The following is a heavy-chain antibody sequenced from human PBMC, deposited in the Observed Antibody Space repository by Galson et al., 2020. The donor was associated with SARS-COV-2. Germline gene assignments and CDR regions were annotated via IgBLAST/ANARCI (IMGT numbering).Heavy chain of an antibody. J-gene: IGHJ6*02. CDR3: ARGNSPCVTIFGVLTGSCGMDV. CDR1: GASINSGPYY. CDR2: IYKSGNT. D-gene: IGHD3-3*01. Sequence: SETLSLTCTVSGASINSGPYYWSWIRQPAGKGLEWIGRIYKSGNTNYNPSLWSQVSISIDTSKNQFSLKLSSVTAADTAVYYCARGNSPCVTIFGVLTGSCGMDVWGQGTRSPSP. V-gene: IGHV4-61*02.